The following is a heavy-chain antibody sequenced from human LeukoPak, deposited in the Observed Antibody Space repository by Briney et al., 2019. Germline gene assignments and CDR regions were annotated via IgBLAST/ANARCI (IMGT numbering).Heavy chain of an antibody. CDR1: GFTFSSYG. CDR2: IWYDGSNK. CDR3: AKVPRGVRGVITSARVHYGMDV. D-gene: IGHD3-10*01. Sequence: SGGSLRLSCAASGFTFSSYGMHWVRQAPGKGLEWVAVIWYDGSNKYYADSVKGRFTISRDNSKNTLYLQMNSLRAEDTAVYYCAKVPRGVRGVITSARVHYGMDVWGQGTTVTVSS. V-gene: IGHV3-30*02. J-gene: IGHJ6*02.